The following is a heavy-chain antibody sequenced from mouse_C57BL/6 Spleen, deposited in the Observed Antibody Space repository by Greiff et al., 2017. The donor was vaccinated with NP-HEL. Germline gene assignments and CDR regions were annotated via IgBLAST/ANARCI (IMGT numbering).Heavy chain of an antibody. CDR2: IDPSDSET. J-gene: IGHJ2*01. D-gene: IGHD1-1*01. CDR1: GYTFTSYW. CDR3: ARRDYGYYFDY. Sequence: QVQLQQPGAELVRPGSSVKLSCKASGYTFTSYWMHWVKQRPIQGLEWIGNIDPSDSETHYNQKFKDKATLTVDKSSSTAYMQLSSLTSEDSAVYYWARRDYGYYFDYWGQGTTLTVSS. V-gene: IGHV1-52*01.